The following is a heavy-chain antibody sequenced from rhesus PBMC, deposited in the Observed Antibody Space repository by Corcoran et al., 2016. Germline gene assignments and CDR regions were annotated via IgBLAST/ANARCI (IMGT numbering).Heavy chain of an antibody. CDR3: ARAPATGSLDV. Sequence: QVQLVQSGADIKQPGASVKLSCKASGYAFTSDYMHWVRQAPGPGLEWIGLISPNNGNKVSAQNFQGRVTITTDTSTSTGYMELSSLRSDDTAVYYCARAPATGSLDVWGRGVLVTVSS. V-gene: IGHV1-180*01. D-gene: IGHD2-21*01. CDR2: ISPNNGNK. CDR1: GYAFTSDY. J-gene: IGHJ5-2*02.